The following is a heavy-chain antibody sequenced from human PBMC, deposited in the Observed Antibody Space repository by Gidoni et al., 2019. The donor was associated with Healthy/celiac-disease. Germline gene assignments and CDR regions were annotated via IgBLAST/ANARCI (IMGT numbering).Heavy chain of an antibody. J-gene: IGHJ4*02. D-gene: IGHD3-22*01. V-gene: IGHV4-34*01. CDR3: ARGRSGYYYVDPFDY. CDR2: INHSGST. Sequence: QPPGKGLEWIGEINHSGSTNYNPSLKSRVTISVDTSKNQFSLKLSSVTAADTAVYYCARGRSGYYYVDPFDYWGQGTLVTVSS.